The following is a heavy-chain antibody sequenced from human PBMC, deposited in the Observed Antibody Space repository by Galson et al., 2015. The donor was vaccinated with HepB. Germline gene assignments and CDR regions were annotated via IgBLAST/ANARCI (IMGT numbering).Heavy chain of an antibody. CDR2: IDPRDGST. Sequence: SVKVSCKASGYTFTSYYIHWVRQAPGQGLEWVEIIDPRDGSTSNAQKFQGRLTVTRDTSTSTVYMELSSLTSDDTAVYYCARGPDRVGIAVAGGCLDYWGRGTLVTVSS. CDR3: ARGPDRVGIAVAGGCLDY. V-gene: IGHV1-46*03. J-gene: IGHJ4*02. CDR1: GYTFTSYY. D-gene: IGHD6-19*01.